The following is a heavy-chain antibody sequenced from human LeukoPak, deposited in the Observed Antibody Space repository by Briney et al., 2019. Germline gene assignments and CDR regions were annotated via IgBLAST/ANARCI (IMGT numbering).Heavy chain of an antibody. J-gene: IGHJ4*02. Sequence: GGSLRLSCAASGFTFDDYAMHWVRHAPGKGLEWVSGTGWNSGGIVYADSVKGRFTISRDNAKKSLYLQMNSLGAEDTALYYCVKVTAAGFVDHWGQGTLVTVSS. CDR2: TGWNSGGI. CDR1: GFTFDDYA. V-gene: IGHV3-9*01. D-gene: IGHD6-13*01. CDR3: VKVTAAGFVDH.